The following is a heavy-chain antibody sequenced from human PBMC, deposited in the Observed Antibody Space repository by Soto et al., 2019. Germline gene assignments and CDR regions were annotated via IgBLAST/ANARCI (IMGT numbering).Heavy chain of an antibody. CDR2: INAGNGNT. D-gene: IGHD2-15*01. Sequence: ASVKVSCKASGYTFTSYAIHWVRQAPGQRLEWMGWINAGNGNTKYSQKFQSRVTITRDTSASTAYMELSSLRSEDTAVYYCARYCSGGSCNPPGLYWGRGTLVTVSS. J-gene: IGHJ4*02. V-gene: IGHV1-3*01. CDR3: ARYCSGGSCNPPGLY. CDR1: GYTFTSYA.